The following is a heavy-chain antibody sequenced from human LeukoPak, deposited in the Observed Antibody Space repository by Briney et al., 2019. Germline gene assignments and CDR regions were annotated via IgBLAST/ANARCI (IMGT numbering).Heavy chain of an antibody. J-gene: IGHJ3*02. D-gene: IGHD2-15*01. CDR3: ARGLYCSGGSCYYDAFDI. V-gene: IGHV4-59*02. CDR1: GGSVSGYY. Sequence: PSETLSLTCTVSGGSVSGYYWSWIRQPSGKGLEWIGYVSYTGSTNYNPSLKSRVTISVDTSKNQFSLKLSSVTAADTAVYYCARGLYCSGGSCYYDAFDIWGQGTMVTVSS. CDR2: VSYTGST.